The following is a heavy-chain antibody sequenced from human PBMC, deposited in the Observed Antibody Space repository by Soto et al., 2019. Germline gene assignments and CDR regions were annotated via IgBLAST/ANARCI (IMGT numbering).Heavy chain of an antibody. V-gene: IGHV3-30*18. D-gene: IGHD6-19*01. Sequence: VQLVESGGGVAQPGRSLRLSCAASGFTFSDYAMHWVRQAPGKGLEWVAVVSHDGRNTHSADAVKGRFTISRDTSKNRVSLERTSARAEDTAVYYCAKGGRQGLVTSGFNYWGQGALVTVSS. J-gene: IGHJ4*02. CDR3: AKGGRQGLVTSGFNY. CDR1: GFTFSDYA. CDR2: VSHDGRNT.